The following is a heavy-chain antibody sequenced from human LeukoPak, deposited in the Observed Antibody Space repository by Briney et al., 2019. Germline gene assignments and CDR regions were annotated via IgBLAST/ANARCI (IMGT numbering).Heavy chain of an antibody. V-gene: IGHV3-23*01. D-gene: IGHD3/OR15-3a*01. CDR1: GFTFSSYG. CDR3: AKDLHRGPSYFDY. CDR2: ISGSGGST. J-gene: IGHJ4*02. Sequence: VGSLRLSCAASGFTFSSYGMSWVRQAPGKGLEWVSAISGSGGSTYYADSVKGRFTISRDNSKNALYLQMNSLRAEDTAVYYCAKDLHRGPSYFDYWGQGTLATVSS.